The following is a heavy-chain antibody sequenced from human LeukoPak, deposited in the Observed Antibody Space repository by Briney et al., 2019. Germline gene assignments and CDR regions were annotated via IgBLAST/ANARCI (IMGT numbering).Heavy chain of an antibody. J-gene: IGHJ4*02. D-gene: IGHD6-13*01. Sequence: VASVKVSCKASGYTFTNYGISWVRQAPGQGLEWMGWISAYNGDTNYAQKLQGRVTMTTDTSTGTAYMELRSLRSDDTAVYYCAREGSSRWYSVSDIWGQGTLVTVSS. V-gene: IGHV1-18*01. CDR2: ISAYNGDT. CDR1: GYTFTNYG. CDR3: AREGSSRWYSVSDI.